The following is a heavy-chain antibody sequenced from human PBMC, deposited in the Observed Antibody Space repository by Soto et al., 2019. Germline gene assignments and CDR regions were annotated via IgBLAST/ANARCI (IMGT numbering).Heavy chain of an antibody. Sequence: GESLKISCKGSGYSFTSYWIGWVRQMPGKGLEWMGIIYPGYSDTRYSPSFQGQVTISADKSISTAYLQWSSLKASDTAMYYGARKKQGYSSSSYGMDVWGQGTTVTVSS. CDR3: ARKKQGYSSSSYGMDV. CDR1: GYSFTSYW. CDR2: IYPGYSDT. D-gene: IGHD6-13*01. V-gene: IGHV5-51*01. J-gene: IGHJ6*02.